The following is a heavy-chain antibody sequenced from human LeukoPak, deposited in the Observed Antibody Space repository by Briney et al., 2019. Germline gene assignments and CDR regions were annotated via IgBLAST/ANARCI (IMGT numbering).Heavy chain of an antibody. CDR1: GFTFSNYW. CDR3: ARGRRDSEYVGGLGY. CDR2: IKEDGSVK. Sequence: PGGSLRLSCEASGFTFSNYWMSWVRQAPGKGLEWLANIKEDGSVKYYVDSVKGRFTISRDNAKNLLFLQMNSLRAEDTAVYSCARGRRDSEYVGGLGYWGQGILVTVSS. V-gene: IGHV3-7*03. D-gene: IGHD3-16*01. J-gene: IGHJ4*02.